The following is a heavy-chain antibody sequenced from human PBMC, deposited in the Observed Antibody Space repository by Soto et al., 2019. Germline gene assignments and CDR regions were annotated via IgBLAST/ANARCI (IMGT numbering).Heavy chain of an antibody. CDR2: IYYSGST. J-gene: IGHJ6*02. V-gene: IGHV4-59*01. D-gene: IGHD5-12*01. CDR1: GGSLTNYY. CDR3: ALRDGYNMGPEV. Sequence: SETLSLTFMVSGGSLTNYYWSWIRQPPGKGLEWIVYIYYSGSTNHNPSLKSRITMSVXXXXXXFXLXLXXXTAAXTAVYYCALRDGYNMGPEVWGQGTTVTVSS.